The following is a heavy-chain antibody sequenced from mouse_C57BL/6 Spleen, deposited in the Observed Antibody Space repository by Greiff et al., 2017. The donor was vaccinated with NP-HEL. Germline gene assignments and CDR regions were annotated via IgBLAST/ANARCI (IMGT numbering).Heavy chain of an antibody. CDR1: GFTFSDYY. J-gene: IGHJ4*01. Sequence: EVKLVESGGGLVQPGGSLKLSCAASGFTFSDYYMYWVRQTPEKRLEWVAYISNGGGSTYYPDTVKGRFTISRDNAKNTLYLQMSRLKSEDTAMYYCARHNWDAMDYWGQGTSVTVSS. D-gene: IGHD4-1*01. CDR2: ISNGGGST. CDR3: ARHNWDAMDY. V-gene: IGHV5-12*01.